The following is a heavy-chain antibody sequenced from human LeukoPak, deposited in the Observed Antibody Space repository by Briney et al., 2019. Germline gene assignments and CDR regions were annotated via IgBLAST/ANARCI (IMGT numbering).Heavy chain of an antibody. CDR3: AREDCSSTSCYTFYYYYYMDV. V-gene: IGHV4-39*02. D-gene: IGHD2-2*02. CDR1: GGSISSSNYY. J-gene: IGHJ6*03. CDR2: IYYSGST. Sequence: SETLSLTCTVSGGSISSSNYYWGWIRQPPGKGLEWIGSIYYSGSTYYNPSLKSRVTISVDTSKNQFSLKLSSVTAADTAVYYCAREDCSSTSCYTFYYYYYMDVWGKGTTVTVSS.